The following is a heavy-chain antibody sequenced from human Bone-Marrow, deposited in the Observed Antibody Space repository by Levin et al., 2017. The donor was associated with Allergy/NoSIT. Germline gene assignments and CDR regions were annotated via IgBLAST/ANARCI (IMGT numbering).Heavy chain of an antibody. CDR1: GFAFSDYS. D-gene: IGHD3-16*01. CDR2: ISSSNNYI. J-gene: IGHJ4*02. Sequence: PGGSLRLSCAASGFAFSDYSISWIRQAPGQGLQWIAKISSSNNYINYADSVRGRFTISTDNARNSVYLQMNSLGADDTAVYFCARQTGWGYLDHWGQGTLITVSS. V-gene: IGHV3-11*03. CDR3: ARQTGWGYLDH.